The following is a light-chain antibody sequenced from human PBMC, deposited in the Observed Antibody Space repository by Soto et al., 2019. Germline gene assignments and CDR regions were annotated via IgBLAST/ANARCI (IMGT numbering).Light chain of an antibody. CDR3: QHYYNYSRLRFT. J-gene: IGKJ2*01. CDR1: QGVSRW. Sequence: DIQMTQSPATLSASVGDSVTITCRVSQGVSRWMAWYQQKPGKAPKLLIYDASTLQTGVPSRFIGSGSGTEFALAISSLQPDDFATYYCQHYYNYSRLRFTFGQGTKLEI. V-gene: IGKV1-5*01. CDR2: DAS.